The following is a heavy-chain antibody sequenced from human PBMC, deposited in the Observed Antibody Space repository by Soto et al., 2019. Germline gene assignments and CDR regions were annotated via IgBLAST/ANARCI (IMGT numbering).Heavy chain of an antibody. J-gene: IGHJ6*02. CDR1: GGTFSSYA. V-gene: IGHV1-69*06. D-gene: IGHD3-10*01. CDR3: ARGRGGESHRSSSYCYGMDV. CDR2: IIPIFGTA. Sequence: QVQLVQSGAEVKKPGSSVKVSCKASGGTFSSYAISWVRQAPGQGLEWMGGIIPIFGTANYAQKFQGRVTITAYKPSRTAYKDQNSLRSEDTAVYYCARGRGGESHRSSSYCYGMDVWGQGTTVTVSS.